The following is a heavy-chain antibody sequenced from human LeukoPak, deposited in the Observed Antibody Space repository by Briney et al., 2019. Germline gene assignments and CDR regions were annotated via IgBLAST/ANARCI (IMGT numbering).Heavy chain of an antibody. V-gene: IGHV1-2*02. CDR1: GGTFSSYA. D-gene: IGHD2-2*01. CDR3: AREGCSSTNCHVLGDDNWFDP. J-gene: IGHJ5*02. Sequence: GASVKVSCKASGGTFSSYAISWVRQAPGQGLEWMGWINPNSGGTNYAQKFQGRVTMTRDTSISTAYMELSRLRSDDTAVYYCAREGCSSTNCHVLGDDNWFDPWGQGTLVTVSS. CDR2: INPNSGGT.